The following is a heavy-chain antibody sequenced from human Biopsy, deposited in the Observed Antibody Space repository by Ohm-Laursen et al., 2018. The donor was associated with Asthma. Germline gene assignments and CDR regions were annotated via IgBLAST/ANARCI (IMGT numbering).Heavy chain of an antibody. CDR3: AKGRYKWNDGYYGLDI. J-gene: IGHJ6*02. CDR1: GVSLSSFG. CDR2: ISYDGSKK. V-gene: IGHV3-30*18. D-gene: IGHD1-20*01. Sequence: SLRLSCAASGVSLSSFGMNWVRQAPGKGLEWVAVISYDGSKKEYGDSVKGRFTISRDNSKDTVYLQMNSLRAEDTAVYYCAKGRYKWNDGYYGLDIWGQGTMVTVSS.